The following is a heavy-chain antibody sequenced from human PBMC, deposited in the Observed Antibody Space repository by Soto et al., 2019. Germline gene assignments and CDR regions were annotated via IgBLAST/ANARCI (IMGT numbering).Heavy chain of an antibody. J-gene: IGHJ4*02. CDR2: IIPIFGTA. CDR1: GGTFSSYA. CDR3: AGTLAYCGGDCYFTNFDY. Sequence: QVQLVQSGAEVKKPGSSVKVSCKASGGTFSSYAISWVRQAPGQGLEWMGGIIPIFGTANYAQKFQGRVTITADESTSTAYMELSSLRSEDTAVYYCAGTLAYCGGDCYFTNFDYWGQGTLVNVSS. V-gene: IGHV1-69*01. D-gene: IGHD2-21*02.